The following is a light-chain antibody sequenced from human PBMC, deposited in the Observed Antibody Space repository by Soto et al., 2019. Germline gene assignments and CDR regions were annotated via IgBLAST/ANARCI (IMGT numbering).Light chain of an antibody. Sequence: ETVLTQSPGTLSLYPGERATLSCRASQSVGGSSLAWYQQRPGQAPRLLIYHTSNRATGIPDRFSGSGSGTDFTLTISRLEPEDFAVYYCQQYHSSPRTFGQGTKVEIK. CDR3: QQYHSSPRT. CDR2: HTS. V-gene: IGKV3-20*01. J-gene: IGKJ1*01. CDR1: QSVGGSS.